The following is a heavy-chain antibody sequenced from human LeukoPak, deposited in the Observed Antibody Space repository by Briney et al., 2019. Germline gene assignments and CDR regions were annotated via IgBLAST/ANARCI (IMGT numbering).Heavy chain of an antibody. V-gene: IGHV5-51*01. J-gene: IGHJ4*02. CDR2: IYPGDSDT. CDR1: GYSFTSYW. D-gene: IGHD6-19*01. Sequence: GESLKISCKGSGYSFTSYWIGWVRQMPGKGLEWMGIIYPGDSDTRYSPSFQGQVTISADKSISTAYLQWSSLKASDTAMYYCARTPIIAVAGAEFDYWGQGTLVTVSS. CDR3: ARTPIIAVAGAEFDY.